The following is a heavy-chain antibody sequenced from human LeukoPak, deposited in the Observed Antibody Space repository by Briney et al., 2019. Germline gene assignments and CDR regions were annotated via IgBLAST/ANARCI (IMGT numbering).Heavy chain of an antibody. CDR2: IYADGST. CDR3: ARSGAGWFDY. Sequence: GGSLRLSCAASGFAVSTHFMSWVRQAPGKRLEWVSVIYADGSTYYADSVKGRFTISRGNSKNTLYLQMNSLRAEDTAVYYCARSGAGWFDYWGQGTLVTVSS. D-gene: IGHD6-19*01. J-gene: IGHJ4*02. V-gene: IGHV3-53*01. CDR1: GFAVSTHF.